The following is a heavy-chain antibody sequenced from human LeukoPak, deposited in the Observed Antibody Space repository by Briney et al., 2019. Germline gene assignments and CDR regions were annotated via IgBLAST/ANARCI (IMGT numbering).Heavy chain of an antibody. J-gene: IGHJ6*02. CDR2: IYYSGST. V-gene: IGHV4-39*07. CDR3: AREGEVTSGYCSGGSCYSLYYYGMDV. CDR1: GGSISSSSYY. D-gene: IGHD2-15*01. Sequence: ASETLSLTCTVSGGSISSSSYYWGWIRQPPGKGLEWIGSIYYSGSTYYNPSLKSRVTISVDTSKNQFSLKLSSVTAADTAVYYCAREGEVTSGYCSGGSCYSLYYYGMDVWGQGTTVTVSS.